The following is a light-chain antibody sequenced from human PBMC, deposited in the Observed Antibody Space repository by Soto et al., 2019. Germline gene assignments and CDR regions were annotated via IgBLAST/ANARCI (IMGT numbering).Light chain of an antibody. CDR1: SSDVGAYNY. Sequence: QSALTQPASVSGSPGQSISISCTGSSSDVGAYNYVAWYQQKPGKAPKLLIYEVDNRPSGISHRFSGSKSGNTASLTISGLQTEDEADYHCSSYTVINTAVFGGGTKVTVL. CDR2: EVD. V-gene: IGLV2-14*01. CDR3: SSYTVINTAV. J-gene: IGLJ3*02.